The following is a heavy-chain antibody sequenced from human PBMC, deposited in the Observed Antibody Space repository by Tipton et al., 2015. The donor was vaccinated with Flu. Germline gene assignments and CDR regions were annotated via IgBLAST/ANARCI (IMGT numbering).Heavy chain of an antibody. D-gene: IGHD5-18*01. J-gene: IGHJ5*02. Sequence: TLSLTCTVSGGSMNNDYWSWIRQPPGKGLEYIGYIHYSGSTKSNPSLKSRVTISLDTSKNQFSLKLSSVTAADTAVYYCARGPWIQLGPNWFDPWGQGTLVTVSS. CDR1: GGSMNNDY. CDR3: ARGPWIQLGPNWFDP. V-gene: IGHV4-59*12. CDR2: IHYSGST.